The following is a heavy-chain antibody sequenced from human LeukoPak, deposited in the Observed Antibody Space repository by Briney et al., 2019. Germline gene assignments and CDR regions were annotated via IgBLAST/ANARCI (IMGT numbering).Heavy chain of an antibody. CDR3: ARDKFPLVGATGDDGFDI. CDR1: GGSISSSNW. J-gene: IGHJ3*02. D-gene: IGHD1-26*01. V-gene: IGHV4-4*02. CDR2: NYHSGST. Sequence: PSETLSLTCAVSGGSISSSNWWSWVRQPPGKGLEWIGENYHSGSTNYNPSLKSRVTISVDKSKNQFSLKLRSVTAADTAVYYCARDKFPLVGATGDDGFDIWGQGTMVTVSS.